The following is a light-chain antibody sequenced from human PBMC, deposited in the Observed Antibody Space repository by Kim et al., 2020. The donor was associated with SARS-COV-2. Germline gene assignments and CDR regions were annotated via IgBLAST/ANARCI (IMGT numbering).Light chain of an antibody. J-gene: IGLJ1*01. V-gene: IGLV3-19*01. CDR1: SLRSYY. CDR3: NSRDSSGNPLYV. CDR2: GEN. Sequence: LGQTVRITCQGDSLRSYYASWYQQKPGQAPLLVMYGENNRPSGIPDRFSGSSSGNTASLTITGAQAEDEADYYCNSRDSSGNPLYVFGAGTKVTVL.